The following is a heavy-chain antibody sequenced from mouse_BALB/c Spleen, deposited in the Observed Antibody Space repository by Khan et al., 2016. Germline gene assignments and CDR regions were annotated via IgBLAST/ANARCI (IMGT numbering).Heavy chain of an antibody. CDR2: INPSTGYT. D-gene: IGHD1-1*01. J-gene: IGHJ2*01. CDR1: GYTFTSYW. V-gene: IGHV1-7*01. Sequence: QVRLQQSGAELAKPGASVKMSCKASGYTFTSYWMHWVKQRPGQGLEWIGYINPSTGYTEYNQKFKDKATLTADKSSSTAYMQLSSLTSEDSAVYYCARPLYGSSYRYWGQGTTLTVSS. CDR3: ARPLYGSSYRY.